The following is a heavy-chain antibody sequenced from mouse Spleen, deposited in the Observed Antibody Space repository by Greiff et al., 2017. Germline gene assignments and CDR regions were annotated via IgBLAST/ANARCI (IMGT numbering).Heavy chain of an antibody. V-gene: IGHV5-4*02. Sequence: EVKLVESGGGLVKPGGSLKLSCAASGFTFSDYYMYWVRQTPEKRLEWVATISDGGSYTYYPDSVKGRFTISRDNAKNNLYLQMSSLKSEDTAMYYCARGYGNYGWFAYWGQGTLVTVSA. CDR1: GFTFSDYY. CDR3: ARGYGNYGWFAY. CDR2: ISDGGSYT. J-gene: IGHJ3*01. D-gene: IGHD2-10*02.